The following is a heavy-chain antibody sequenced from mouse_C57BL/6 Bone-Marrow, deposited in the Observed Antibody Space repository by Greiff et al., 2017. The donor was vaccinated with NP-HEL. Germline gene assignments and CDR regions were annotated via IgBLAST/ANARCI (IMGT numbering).Heavy chain of an antibody. D-gene: IGHD1-1*01. CDR2: INPNNGGT. V-gene: IGHV1-18*01. CDR1: GYTFTDYN. CDR3: ARRDGSRRDWYFDV. Sequence: EVKLQESGPELVKPGASVKIPCKASGYTFTDYNMDWVKQSHGKSLEWIGDINPNNGGTIYNQKFKGKATLTVDKSSSTAYMELRSLTSEDTAVYYCARRDGSRRDWYFDVWGTGTTVTVSS. J-gene: IGHJ1*03.